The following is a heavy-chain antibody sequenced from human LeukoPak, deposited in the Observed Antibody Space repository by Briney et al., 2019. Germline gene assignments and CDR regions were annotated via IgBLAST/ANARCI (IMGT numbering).Heavy chain of an antibody. CDR2: IYYSGST. Sequence: SETLSLTCTVSGGYISSYYWSWIRQPPGKGLEWIGYIYYSGSTNYNPSLKSRVTISVDTSKNQFSLKLSSVTAADTAVYYCARSVLSTAHFDYWGQGTLVTVSS. D-gene: IGHD3-3*02. CDR1: GGYISSYY. CDR3: ARSVLSTAHFDY. V-gene: IGHV4-59*01. J-gene: IGHJ4*02.